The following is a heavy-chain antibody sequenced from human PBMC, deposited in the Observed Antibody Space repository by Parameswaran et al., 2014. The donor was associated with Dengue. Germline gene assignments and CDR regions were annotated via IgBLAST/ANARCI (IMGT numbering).Heavy chain of an antibody. J-gene: IGHJ6*02. D-gene: IGHD4-11*01. Sequence: ASETLSLTCAVYGGSFSGYYWSWIRQPPGKGLEWIGEINHSGSTNYNPSLKSRVTISVDTSKNQFSLKLSSVTAADTAVYYCARGAHQGYSNYVLRVWGRGYYYGMDVWAKGPRSPSP. CDR1: GGSFSGYY. V-gene: IGHV4-34*01. CDR2: INHSGST. CDR3: ARGAHQGYSNYVLRVWGRGYYYGMDV.